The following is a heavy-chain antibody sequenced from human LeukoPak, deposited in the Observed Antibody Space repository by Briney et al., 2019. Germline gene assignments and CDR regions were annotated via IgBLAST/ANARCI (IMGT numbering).Heavy chain of an antibody. CDR3: ARSGPLGLAVAAYWYFDL. V-gene: IGHV4-59*01. J-gene: IGHJ2*01. Sequence: SETLSLTGTVSGGSRRSYYWIWIRQPPGKGLEWIGYIHYSGRTNYNPSLKSRVTISVDTSKNQISLKVSSVTAADTAVYYCARSGPLGLAVAAYWYFDLWGRGTLVTVSS. D-gene: IGHD6-19*01. CDR1: GGSRRSYY. CDR2: IHYSGRT.